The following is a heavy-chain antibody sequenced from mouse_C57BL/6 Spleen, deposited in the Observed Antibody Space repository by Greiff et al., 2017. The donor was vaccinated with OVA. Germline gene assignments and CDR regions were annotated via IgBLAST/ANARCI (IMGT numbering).Heavy chain of an antibody. CDR2: IDPSDSYT. D-gene: IGHD2-5*01. CDR3: ARGYSNSYWYFDV. CDR1: GYTFTSYW. J-gene: IGHJ1*03. Sequence: QVQLKQPGAELVRPGTSVKLSCKASGYTFTSYWMHWVKQRPGQGLEWIGVIDPSDSYTNYNQKFKGKATLTVDTSSSTAYMQLSSLTSEDSAVYYCARGYSNSYWYFDVWGTGTTVTVSS. V-gene: IGHV1-59*01.